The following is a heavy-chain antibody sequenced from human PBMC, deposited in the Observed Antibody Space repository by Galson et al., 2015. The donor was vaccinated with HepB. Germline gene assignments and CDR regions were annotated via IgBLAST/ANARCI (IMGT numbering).Heavy chain of an antibody. CDR1: GFTFSSYA. CDR3: ARDFGFLEWTFDY. Sequence: SLRLSCAASGFTFSSYAMHWVRQAPGKGLKWVAVISYDGSNKYYADSVKGRFTISRDNSKNTLYLQMNSLRAEDTAVYYCARDFGFLEWTFDYWGQGTLVTVSS. V-gene: IGHV3-30-3*01. J-gene: IGHJ4*02. CDR2: ISYDGSNK. D-gene: IGHD3-3*01.